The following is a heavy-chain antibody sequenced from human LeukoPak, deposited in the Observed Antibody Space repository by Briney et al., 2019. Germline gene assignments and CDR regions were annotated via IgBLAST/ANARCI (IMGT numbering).Heavy chain of an antibody. D-gene: IGHD5-18*01. J-gene: IGHJ6*03. Sequence: SETLSLTCTVAGGSISSHYWSWIRQPPGKGLEWIGYIYYSGSTNYNPSLTSRVTISVDTSKNQFSLKLSSVTAADTAVYYCATVTAAMVTIYYYYYMDVWGKGTTVTVSS. CDR1: GGSISSHY. CDR3: ATVTAAMVTIYYYYYMDV. CDR2: IYYSGST. V-gene: IGHV4-59*11.